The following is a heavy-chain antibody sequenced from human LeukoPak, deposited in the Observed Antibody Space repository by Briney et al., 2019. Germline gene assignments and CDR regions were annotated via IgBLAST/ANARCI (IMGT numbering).Heavy chain of an antibody. J-gene: IGHJ4*02. Sequence: SETLSLTCSVSGYSISSGYYWGWIRQPPGKGLEWIGSIDHSGSTNYNPSLKSRVTISVDTSKNQFSLKLSSVTAADTAVYYCARKPHRAMTTSSDYWAREPWSPSPQ. V-gene: IGHV4-38-2*02. CDR2: IDHSGST. CDR3: ARKPHRAMTTSSDY. D-gene: IGHD4-17*01. CDR1: GYSISSGYY.